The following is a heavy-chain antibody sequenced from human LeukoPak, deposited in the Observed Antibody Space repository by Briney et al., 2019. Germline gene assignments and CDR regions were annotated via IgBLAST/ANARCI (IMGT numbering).Heavy chain of an antibody. CDR1: GGTFSSYA. CDR2: IIPIFGTA. J-gene: IGHJ6*03. CDR3: ARGLGYCSSTSCYGGDYYYYYYMDV. D-gene: IGHD2-2*01. V-gene: IGHV1-69*06. Sequence: SVKVSCKASGGTFSSYAISWVRQAPGQGLEWMGGIIPIFGTANYAQKFQGRVTITADKSTSTAYMELSSLRSEDTAVYYCARGLGYCSSTSCYGGDYYYYYYMDVWGKGTTVTVSS.